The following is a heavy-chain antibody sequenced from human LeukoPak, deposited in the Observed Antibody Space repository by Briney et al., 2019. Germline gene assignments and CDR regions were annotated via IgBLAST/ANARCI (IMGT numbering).Heavy chain of an antibody. CDR2: ISAYNGNT. D-gene: IGHD6-6*01. V-gene: IGHV1-18*01. J-gene: IGHJ4*02. CDR3: ARASSSSIPPYFDY. Sequence: ASVKVSCKASGYTFTSYGISWVRQAPGQGLEWMGWISAYNGNTNYAQKLQGRVTMTTDTSTSTAYMELRSLRSEDTAVYYCARASSSSIPPYFDYWGQGTLVTVSS. CDR1: GYTFTSYG.